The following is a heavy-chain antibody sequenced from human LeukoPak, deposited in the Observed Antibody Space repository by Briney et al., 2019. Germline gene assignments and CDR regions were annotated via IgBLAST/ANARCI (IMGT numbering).Heavy chain of an antibody. J-gene: IGHJ3*02. Sequence: ASVKVSCKASGYTSTSFDINWVRQATGQGLEWMGWMNPNSGNTGYAQKFQGRVTMTRNTSISTSYMELSSLRSEDTAVYYCARGREGRYFDWLLLDDAFDIWGQGTMVTVSS. CDR1: GYTSTSFD. CDR3: ARGREGRYFDWLLLDDAFDI. V-gene: IGHV1-8*01. D-gene: IGHD3-9*01. CDR2: MNPNSGNT.